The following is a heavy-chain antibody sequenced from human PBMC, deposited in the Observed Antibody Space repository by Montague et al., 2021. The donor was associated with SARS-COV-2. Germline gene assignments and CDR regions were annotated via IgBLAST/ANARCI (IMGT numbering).Heavy chain of an antibody. Sequence: SETLSLTCTVFGGSISSYYWNWIRQPPGKTLEWIGYIYSSGSTNYNPSLKSRVTISVDTSKSQLSLKLNSATAADTAVYYCVRDLGIGGHRGPWYFDLWGRGTLVTVSS. CDR3: VRDLGIGGHRGPWYFDL. J-gene: IGHJ2*01. CDR1: GGSISSYY. D-gene: IGHD1-26*01. V-gene: IGHV4-59*01. CDR2: IYSSGST.